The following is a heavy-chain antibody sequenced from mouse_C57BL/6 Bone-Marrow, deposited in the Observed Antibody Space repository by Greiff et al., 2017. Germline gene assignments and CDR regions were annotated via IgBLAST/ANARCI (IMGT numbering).Heavy chain of an antibody. J-gene: IGHJ2*01. CDR3: ARRLGLYFDY. V-gene: IGHV1-61*01. CDR1: GYTFTSYW. Sequence: QVQLQQPGAELVRPGSSVKLSCKASGYTFTSYWMDWVKQRPGQGLEWIGNIYPSDSETHYNQKFKDKATLTVDKSSSTAYMQLSSLTSEASAVYYCARRLGLYFDYWGQGTTLTVSS. CDR2: IYPSDSET. D-gene: IGHD4-1*01.